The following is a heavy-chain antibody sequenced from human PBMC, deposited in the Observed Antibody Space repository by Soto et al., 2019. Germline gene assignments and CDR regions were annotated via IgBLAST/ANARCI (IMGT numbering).Heavy chain of an antibody. V-gene: IGHV3-33*01. CDR3: ARWGNWKVADN. D-gene: IGHD3-16*01. Sequence: GGSLRLSCAASGFTFSSHGMHWVRQAPDKGLEWVAVIWYDGSNKYYADSVKGRFTTSRDNSKNMLYLEMNSLRVEDTAVYYCARWGNWKVADNWGQGTLVTVS. CDR1: GFTFSSHG. CDR2: IWYDGSNK. J-gene: IGHJ4*02.